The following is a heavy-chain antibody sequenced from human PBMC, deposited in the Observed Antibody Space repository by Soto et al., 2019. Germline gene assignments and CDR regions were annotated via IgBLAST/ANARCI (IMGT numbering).Heavy chain of an antibody. V-gene: IGHV3-53*04. CDR2: MYSGGRT. Sequence: EVQLVESGGGLVQPGGSLRLSCAASGFTVSSNYMSWVRQAPGKGLEWFSVMYSGGRTYYADSVQDRFTIARHNSKNELYLRRNSVRAEDTDVYYCARAYGSGNWGQGTLVTVSS. CDR3: ARAYGSGN. J-gene: IGHJ4*02. D-gene: IGHD3-10*01. CDR1: GFTVSSNY.